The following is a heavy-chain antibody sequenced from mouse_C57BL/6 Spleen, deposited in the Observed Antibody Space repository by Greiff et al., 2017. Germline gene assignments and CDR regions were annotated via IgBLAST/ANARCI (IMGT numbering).Heavy chain of an antibody. J-gene: IGHJ1*03. Sequence: QVQLQQPGAELVRPGSSVKLSCKASGYTFTSYWMHWVKQRPIQGLEWIGNIDPSDSETHYNQKFKDKATLTVDKSSSTAYMQLSSLTSADSAVYYCARPQLGRYFDVWGTGTTVTVSS. CDR2: IDPSDSET. D-gene: IGHD4-1*02. V-gene: IGHV1-52*01. CDR3: ARPQLGRYFDV. CDR1: GYTFTSYW.